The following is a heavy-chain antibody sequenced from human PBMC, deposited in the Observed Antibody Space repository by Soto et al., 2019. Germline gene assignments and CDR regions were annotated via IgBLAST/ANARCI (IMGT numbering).Heavy chain of an antibody. CDR1: GFTFSSYG. J-gene: IGHJ4*02. V-gene: IGHV3-33*01. CDR2: IWYDGSNK. Sequence: GGSLRLSCAASGFTFSSYGMHWVRQAPGKGLEWVAVIWYDGSNKYYADSVKGRFTISRDNSKNTLYLQMNSLRAEDTAVYYCARAPPRSSWNLNWGQGTLVTVSS. CDR3: ARAPPRSSWNLN. D-gene: IGHD6-13*01.